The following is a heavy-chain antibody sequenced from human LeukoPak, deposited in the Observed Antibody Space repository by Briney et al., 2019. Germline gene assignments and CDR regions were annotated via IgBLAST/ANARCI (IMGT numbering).Heavy chain of an antibody. Sequence: ASVKVSFKASGYTFTDYYMHWVRQAPGQGLEWMGWINPNSGDTDYAQKFQGRVTMTRDTSITTVYMELSRLISDDTAVYYCARDGSMDVWGQGTTVTVSS. CDR2: INPNSGDT. D-gene: IGHD1-14*01. CDR3: ARDGSMDV. V-gene: IGHV1-2*02. J-gene: IGHJ6*02. CDR1: GYTFTDYY.